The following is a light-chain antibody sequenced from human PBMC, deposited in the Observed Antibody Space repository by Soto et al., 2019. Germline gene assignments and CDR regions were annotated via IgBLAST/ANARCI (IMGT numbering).Light chain of an antibody. CDR3: QPYGSSSPYT. V-gene: IGKV3-20*01. Sequence: EIVLTQSPGTLSLSPGERATLSCRASESVSSSYLAWYQQKPGQAPRVLIYGASRRATGIPDRFSGSGSGTDFTLTISRLEPEDFAVYYCQPYGSSSPYTFGQGTMLEI. CDR1: ESVSSSY. J-gene: IGKJ2*01. CDR2: GAS.